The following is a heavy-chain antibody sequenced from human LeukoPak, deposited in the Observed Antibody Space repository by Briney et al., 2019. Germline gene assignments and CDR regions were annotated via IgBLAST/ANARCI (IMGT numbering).Heavy chain of an antibody. Sequence: SETLSLTCTVSGGSISSYYWSWIRQPPGKGLEWIGYIYYSGSTHYNPSLKSRVTISVDTSKNQFSLKLSSVTAADTAVYYCAKTTVVTKVDYWGQGTLVTVSS. CDR2: IYYSGST. V-gene: IGHV4-59*08. CDR1: GGSISSYY. CDR3: AKTTVVTKVDY. D-gene: IGHD4-23*01. J-gene: IGHJ4*02.